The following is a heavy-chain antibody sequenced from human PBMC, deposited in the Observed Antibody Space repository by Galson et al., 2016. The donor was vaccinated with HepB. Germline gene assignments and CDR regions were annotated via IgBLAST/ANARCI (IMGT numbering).Heavy chain of an antibody. V-gene: IGHV1-69*06. J-gene: IGHJ5*02. Sequence: SVKVSCKASGGTFSNFAISWLRQAPGQGLEWMGGIIPLFGATNYAQKFQGRVTITADKSTTTVYMDLSSLRSEDTAVYYCARGGGITMVWGVMPGWFDPWGQGTLVTVSS. CDR1: GGTFSNFA. D-gene: IGHD3-10*01. CDR2: IIPLFGAT. CDR3: ARGGGITMVWGVMPGWFDP.